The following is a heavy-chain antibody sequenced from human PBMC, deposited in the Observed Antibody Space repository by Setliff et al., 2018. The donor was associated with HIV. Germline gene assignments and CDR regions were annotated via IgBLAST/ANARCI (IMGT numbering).Heavy chain of an antibody. CDR1: GYTFTSYG. J-gene: IGHJ4*02. D-gene: IGHD1-26*01. CDR2: INPNSGAT. V-gene: IGHV1-2*02. CDR3: ALASIVSTARWNH. Sequence: ASVKVSCKASGYTFTSYGISWVRQAPGQGLEWMGWINPNSGATNYAQSFQGRVTMTRDTSISTAYMDLSSLTSDDTAVYYCALASIVSTARWNHWGRGTTVTVSS.